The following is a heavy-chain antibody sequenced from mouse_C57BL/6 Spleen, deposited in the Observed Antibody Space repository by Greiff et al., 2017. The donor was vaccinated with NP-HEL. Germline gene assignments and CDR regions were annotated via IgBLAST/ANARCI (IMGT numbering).Heavy chain of an antibody. Sequence: QVQLKQPGAELVKPGASVKLSCKASGYTFTSYWMHWVKQRPGQGLEWIGMIHPNSGSTNYNEKFKSKATLTVDKSSSTAYMQLSSLTSEDSAGYYCARFPFTVVATKGNYWGQGTTLTVSS. J-gene: IGHJ2*01. CDR1: GYTFTSYW. V-gene: IGHV1-64*01. D-gene: IGHD1-1*01. CDR3: ARFPFTVVATKGNY. CDR2: IHPNSGST.